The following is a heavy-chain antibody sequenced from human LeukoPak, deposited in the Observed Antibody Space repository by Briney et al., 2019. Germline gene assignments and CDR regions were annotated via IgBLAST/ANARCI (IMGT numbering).Heavy chain of an antibody. CDR3: ARGRGYSGYERDYFDY. Sequence: PGGSLRLSCAASGFTFLSYGMHWVRQAPGKGLEWVAFIRYDGSNKYYADSVKGRFTISRDNSKNTLYLQMNSLRAEDTAVYYCARGRGYSGYERDYFDYWGQGTLVTVSS. D-gene: IGHD5-12*01. V-gene: IGHV3-30*02. CDR1: GFTFLSYG. CDR2: IRYDGSNK. J-gene: IGHJ4*02.